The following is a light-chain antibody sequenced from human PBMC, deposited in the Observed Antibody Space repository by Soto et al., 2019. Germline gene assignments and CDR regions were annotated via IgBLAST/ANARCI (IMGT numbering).Light chain of an antibody. V-gene: IGLV2-8*01. CDR1: SSDFGAYDF. CDR2: EVS. CDR3: SSSTINNTVL. J-gene: IGLJ2*01. Sequence: QSALTQPPSASGSPGQSVTISCTGTSSDFGAYDFVSWYQQHPGKAPKLMIYEVSKRPSGVPDRFSGSKSGSTASLTVSGLQAEDEADYYCSSSTINNTVLFGGGTKLTVL.